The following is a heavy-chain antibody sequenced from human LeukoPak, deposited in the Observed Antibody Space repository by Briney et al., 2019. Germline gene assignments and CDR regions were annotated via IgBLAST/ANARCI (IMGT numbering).Heavy chain of an antibody. V-gene: IGHV1-18*01. J-gene: IGHJ4*02. CDR1: GYTFTSYG. CDR3: ARERNSGSFGYRFEY. D-gene: IGHD1-26*01. CDR2: ISAYNGNT. Sequence: ASVKVSCKASGYTFTSYGISWVRQAPGQGLEWMGWISAYNGNTNYAQKLQGRVTMTTDTSTSTAYMELRSLRSDDTAVYYCARERNSGSFGYRFEYWGQGTLVTVSS.